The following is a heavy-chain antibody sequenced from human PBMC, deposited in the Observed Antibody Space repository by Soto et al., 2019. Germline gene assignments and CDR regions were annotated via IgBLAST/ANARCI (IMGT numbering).Heavy chain of an antibody. D-gene: IGHD1-26*01. CDR1: GFSFSSYG. J-gene: IGHJ4*02. Sequence: QVQLVESGGGVVQPGRSLRLSCAASGFSFSSYGMHWVRQAPGKGLEWVAVIWYDGSNKYYADSVKGRFTISRDNSKNTLYLQMNRLRAEDTAVYYCARAGVPFRWEPGGIDYWGQGTLVTVSS. V-gene: IGHV3-33*01. CDR3: ARAGVPFRWEPGGIDY. CDR2: IWYDGSNK.